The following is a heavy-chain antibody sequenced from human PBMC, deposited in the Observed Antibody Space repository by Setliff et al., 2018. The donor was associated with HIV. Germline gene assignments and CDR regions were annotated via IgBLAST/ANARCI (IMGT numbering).Heavy chain of an antibody. CDR2: VFYNGDT. CDR1: GGSIGGYY. Sequence: SETLSLTCTVSGGSIGGYYWSWIRQPPGTGLEWIGYVFYNGDTAYNPSLKSRLTISVDTSKSQFSLKLTSVTAADTAVYYCARQMTIPGVAVTPVDYWGQGALVTVSS. J-gene: IGHJ4*02. V-gene: IGHV4-59*08. CDR3: ARQMTIPGVAVTPVDY. D-gene: IGHD3-3*01.